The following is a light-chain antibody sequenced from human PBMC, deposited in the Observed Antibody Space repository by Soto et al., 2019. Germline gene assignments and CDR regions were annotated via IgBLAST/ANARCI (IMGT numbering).Light chain of an antibody. CDR3: QQYDNWPSVT. CDR2: GTS. V-gene: IGKV3-15*01. CDR1: QSVGRS. Sequence: IVMTQSPGTLSFSPGDSATLSCRASQSVGRSLAWYQQKPGQAPRLLIYGTSARATGIPAKFSGSGSGTEFTLTISSLQSEDFAVYYCQQYDNWPSVTFGGGTKVDIK. J-gene: IGKJ4*01.